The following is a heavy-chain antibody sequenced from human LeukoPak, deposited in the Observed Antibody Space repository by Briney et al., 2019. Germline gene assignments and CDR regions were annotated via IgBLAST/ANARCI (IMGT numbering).Heavy chain of an antibody. V-gene: IGHV4-59*03. CDR3: APIKRGDIYGYFDF. Sequence: SETLSLTCTVSGGSISSHYWSWLRQPPGKGLEWIAYLYDSVRTKDNPSLKGRVTLSADTSKNQHTLRLSSVTAADTAVYYCAPIKRGDIYGYFDFWGQGILVTVSS. J-gene: IGHJ4*02. CDR1: GGSISSHY. CDR2: LYDSVRT. D-gene: IGHD5-18*01.